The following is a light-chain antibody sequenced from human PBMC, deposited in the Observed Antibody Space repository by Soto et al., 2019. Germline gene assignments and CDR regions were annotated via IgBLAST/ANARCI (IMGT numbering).Light chain of an antibody. CDR3: QQYDSSPLT. V-gene: IGKV3-20*01. Sequence: EIVLTQSPGTLSLSPGERATLSCSASQSVSSSYLAWYQQKPGQAPRLLIYGASSRATGIPDRFSGSGSGTDFTLTISRLEPEDFAVYYCQQYDSSPLTFGQGTKVDIK. CDR1: QSVSSSY. J-gene: IGKJ1*01. CDR2: GAS.